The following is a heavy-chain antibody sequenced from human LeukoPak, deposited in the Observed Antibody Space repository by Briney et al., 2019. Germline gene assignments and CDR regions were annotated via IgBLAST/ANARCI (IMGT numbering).Heavy chain of an antibody. J-gene: IGHJ4*02. CDR2: IYYSGST. V-gene: IGHV4-59*11. D-gene: IGHD6-13*01. CDR1: DDSMSGHY. Sequence: SETLSLTCTVSDDSMSGHYWSWIRQPPGKGLEWIGYIYYSGSTNYNPSLKSRVTISVETSKNEFSLKLRSVTAADTAVYYCARVTGYRIEDYFDYWGQGTLVTVSS. CDR3: ARVTGYRIEDYFDY.